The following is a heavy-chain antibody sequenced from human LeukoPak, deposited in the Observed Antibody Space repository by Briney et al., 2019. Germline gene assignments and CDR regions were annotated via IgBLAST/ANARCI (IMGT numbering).Heavy chain of an antibody. CDR2: INHAGTA. D-gene: IGHD6-13*01. CDR3: ARGGYGSSSWHNWFDP. V-gene: IGHV4-34*01. CDR1: GGSFTYYY. Sequence: KPSETLSLTYALYGGSFTYYYWAWIRQPPGKGLEWIGEINHAGTADYNPSLKSRVTMSVDTSKNQFSLKLSSVTAADTAVYYCARGGYGSSSWHNWFDPWGQGTLVTVSS. J-gene: IGHJ5*02.